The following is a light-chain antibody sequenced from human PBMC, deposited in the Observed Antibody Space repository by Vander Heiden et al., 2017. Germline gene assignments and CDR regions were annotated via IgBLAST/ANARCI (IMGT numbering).Light chain of an antibody. V-gene: IGKV4-1*01. CDR1: QSVLYSSSNENY. J-gene: IGKJ1*01. Sequence: DIVMTQSPDTLAVSLGERATINCKSSQSVLYSSSNENYLAWYQQKPGQAPKLLMYWASTRESGVPDRFSGSGSGTEFTLTISSLQAEDVAVYYCQQYYSTPWTFGQGTKVEIK. CDR3: QQYYSTPWT. CDR2: WAS.